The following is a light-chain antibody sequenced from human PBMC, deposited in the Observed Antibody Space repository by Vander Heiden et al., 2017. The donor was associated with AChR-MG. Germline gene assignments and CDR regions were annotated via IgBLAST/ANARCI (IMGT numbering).Light chain of an antibody. Sequence: SELTPDSAVSVALGQTVRITCQGETLRGCYVSWCQQKPLEAPVLVMYGKNNRASGLPDPFSGSSSGHTASLTITGAQAEDEAEYYCNARDSSGNHVVFGRWTKLTVL. CDR3: NARDSSGNHVV. CDR2: GKN. J-gene: IGLJ2*01. V-gene: IGLV3-19*01. CDR1: TLRGCY.